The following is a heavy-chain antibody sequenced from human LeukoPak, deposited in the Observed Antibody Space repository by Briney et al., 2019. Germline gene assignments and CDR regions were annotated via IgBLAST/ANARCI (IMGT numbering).Heavy chain of an antibody. J-gene: IGHJ3*02. CDR3: AKAPWELLPFDAFDI. V-gene: IGHV3-48*01. CDR1: GFTFSSYS. Sequence: PGGSLRLSCAASGFTFSSYSMNWVRQAPGKGLEWVSSISSSSSTIYYADSVKGRFTISRDNSKNTLYLQMNSLRAEDTAVYYCAKAPWELLPFDAFDIWGQGTMVTVSS. D-gene: IGHD1-26*01. CDR2: ISSSSSTI.